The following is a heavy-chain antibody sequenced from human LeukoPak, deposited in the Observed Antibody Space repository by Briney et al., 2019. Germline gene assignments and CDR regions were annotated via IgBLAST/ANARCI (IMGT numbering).Heavy chain of an antibody. CDR2: ISSSGSTI. J-gene: IGHJ4*02. CDR3: AKDVYLGAFDW. V-gene: IGHV3-48*03. D-gene: IGHD7-27*01. Sequence: PGGSLGLSCAASGFTFSSYEMNWVRQAPGKGLEWVSYISSSGSTINYADSVKGRFTISRDNAKNSLYLQMNSLRVEDTAVYYCAKDVYLGAFDWWGQGTLVTVSS. CDR1: GFTFSSYE.